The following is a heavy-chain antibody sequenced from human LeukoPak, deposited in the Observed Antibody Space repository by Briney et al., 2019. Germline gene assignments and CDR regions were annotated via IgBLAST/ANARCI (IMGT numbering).Heavy chain of an antibody. J-gene: IGHJ4*02. CDR1: GFTFSSYW. CDR3: ARERLDRYCSSTSCSYYFDY. V-gene: IGHV3-7*01. Sequence: GGSLRLSCAASGFTFSSYWMSWVRQAPGKALEWVANIKQDGSEKYYVDSVKGRFTISRDNAKNSLYLQMNSLRAEDTAVYYCARERLDRYCSSTSCSYYFDYWGQGTLVTVSS. CDR2: IKQDGSEK. D-gene: IGHD2-2*01.